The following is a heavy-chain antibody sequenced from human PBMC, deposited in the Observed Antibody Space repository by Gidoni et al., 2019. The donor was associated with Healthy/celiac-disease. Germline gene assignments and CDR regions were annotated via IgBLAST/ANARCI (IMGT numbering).Heavy chain of an antibody. CDR3: ATGYSSGWYPD. CDR2: ISGRGGST. Sequence: EVQLLESGGGLVQPGGSLSLSFAASGFTFSRYAMSWGRQAPGKGLEWVSAISGRGGSTYYADSVKGRFTSSRDNSKNTLYLQMNSRRAEDTAVYYCATGYSSGWYPDWGQGTLVTVSS. J-gene: IGHJ4*02. CDR1: GFTFSRYA. D-gene: IGHD6-19*01. V-gene: IGHV3-23*01.